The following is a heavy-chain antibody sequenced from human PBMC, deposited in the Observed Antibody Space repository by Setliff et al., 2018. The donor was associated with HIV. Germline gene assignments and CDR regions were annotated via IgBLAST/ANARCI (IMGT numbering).Heavy chain of an antibody. CDR3: ARVPYCSGGSCYRNYVDY. J-gene: IGHJ4*02. D-gene: IGHD2-15*01. CDR1: GYTFTGYY. Sequence: GASVKVSCKASGYTFTGYYMHWVRQAPGQGLEWMGWINPNSGGTNYAQKFQGWVTMTRDTSISTAYMELWSLRSEDTAMYYCARVPYCSGGSCYRNYVDYWGPGTLVTVSS. CDR2: INPNSGGT. V-gene: IGHV1-2*04.